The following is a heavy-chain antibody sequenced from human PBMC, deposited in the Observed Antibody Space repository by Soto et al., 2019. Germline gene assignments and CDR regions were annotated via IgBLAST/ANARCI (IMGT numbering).Heavy chain of an antibody. D-gene: IGHD4-17*01. V-gene: IGHV3-48*01. CDR3: ARRYGDYAGDDY. Sequence: EVQVVESGGGLVQPGGSLRLSCAASGFTFSSYKMNWVRQAPGKGLEWVSYISSSGSTIYYADSVKGRFTISRDNAKNSLYLQMNSLRGEDTAVYYCARRYGDYAGDDYWGQGTLVTVSS. J-gene: IGHJ4*02. CDR1: GFTFSSYK. CDR2: ISSSGSTI.